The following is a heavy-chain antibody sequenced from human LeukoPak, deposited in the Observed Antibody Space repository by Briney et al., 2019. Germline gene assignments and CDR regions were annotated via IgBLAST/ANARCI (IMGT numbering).Heavy chain of an antibody. J-gene: IGHJ3*02. CDR2: NYDSGRT. V-gene: IGHV4-61*10. CDR1: GASVSSGAYY. CDR3: ARVGTGGIYAFDI. Sequence: SETLSLTCTVSGASVSSGAYYWSWIRQPAGKGLEWIGHNYDSGRTNYNPSLKSRVTMSVDTSKNQFSLKVTSVTAADTAVYYCARVGTGGIYAFDIWGQGTMVTVSS. D-gene: IGHD2-8*02.